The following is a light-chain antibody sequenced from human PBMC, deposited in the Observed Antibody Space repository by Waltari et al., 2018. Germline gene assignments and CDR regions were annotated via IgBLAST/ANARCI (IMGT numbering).Light chain of an antibody. V-gene: IGKV1-39*01. CDR2: AAS. J-gene: IGKJ2*01. CDR3: QQSYRTPYT. CDR1: QNINRY. Sequence: DIQMTQFPSSLSASVGDRVTISCRASQNINRYLNWYQQKPGKAPKLLICAASTLQSGVPARFSGSGSGTDFARTISRLQPEDSASYYCQQSYRTPYTFGQGTKVEV.